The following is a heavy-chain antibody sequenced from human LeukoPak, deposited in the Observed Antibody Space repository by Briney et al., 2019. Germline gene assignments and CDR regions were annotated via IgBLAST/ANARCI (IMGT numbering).Heavy chain of an antibody. Sequence: SVKVSCKASGGTFSSYAISWVRQAPGQGLEWMGRIIPIFGTANYAQKFQGRVAITTDESTSTAYMELSSLRSEDTAVYYCARDREMATIGHGAFDIWGQGTMVTVSS. V-gene: IGHV1-69*05. CDR3: ARDREMATIGHGAFDI. CDR1: GGTFSSYA. J-gene: IGHJ3*02. D-gene: IGHD5-24*01. CDR2: IIPIFGTA.